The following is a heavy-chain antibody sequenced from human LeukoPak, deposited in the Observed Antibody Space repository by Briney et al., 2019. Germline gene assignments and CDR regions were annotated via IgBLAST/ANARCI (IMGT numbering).Heavy chain of an antibody. CDR3: ARQWLVSPLFDY. D-gene: IGHD6-19*01. CDR2: INHSGST. J-gene: IGHJ4*02. V-gene: IGHV4-34*01. CDR1: GGSLSGYY. Sequence: PSETLSLTCAVYGGSLSGYYWSWIRQPPGKGLEWIGEINHSGSTNYNPSLKSRVTISVDTSKNQLSLKLCSMTAADTAVYYCARQWLVSPLFDYWGQGTLVTVSS.